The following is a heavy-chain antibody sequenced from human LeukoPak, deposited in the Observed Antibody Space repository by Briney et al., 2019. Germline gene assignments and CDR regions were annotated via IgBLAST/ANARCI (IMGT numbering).Heavy chain of an antibody. CDR2: IIPIFGTA. V-gene: IGHV1-69*06. CDR1: GYTFTSYG. J-gene: IGHJ4*02. Sequence: SAKVSCKASGYTFTSYGISWVRQAPGQGLEWMGGIIPIFGTANYAQKFQGRVTITADKYTSTAYMELSSLRSEDTAVYYCARGPRGYDSPDYWGQGTLVTVSS. D-gene: IGHD3-22*01. CDR3: ARGPRGYDSPDY.